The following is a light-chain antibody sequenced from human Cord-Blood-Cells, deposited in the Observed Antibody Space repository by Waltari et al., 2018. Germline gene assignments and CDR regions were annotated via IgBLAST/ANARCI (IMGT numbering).Light chain of an antibody. J-gene: IGKJ1*01. V-gene: IGKV2-28*01. CDR2: LGS. CDR3: MQALQTPWT. CDR1: QSLLHSNGYNY. Sequence: DIVMTQSPLSLPVTPGEPASISCRSSQSLLHSNGYNYLDWYLQKPGQSPQLLIYLGSNRDCGVPDRFSGSGSGKEFTLKISRVEAEDVGVYYCMQALQTPWTFGQGTKVEIK.